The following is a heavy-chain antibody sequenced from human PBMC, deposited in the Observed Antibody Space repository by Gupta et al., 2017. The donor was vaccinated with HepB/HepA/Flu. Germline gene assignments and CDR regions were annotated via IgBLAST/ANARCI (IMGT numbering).Heavy chain of an antibody. J-gene: IGHJ6*02. Sequence: QVQLVESGGGVVQPGRSLRLSCAASGFTFSSYAMHWVRQAPGKGLEWVAVISYDGSNKYYADSVKGRFTISRDNSKNTLYLQMNSLRAEDTAVYYCARDRWQWPAPPNYYGMDVWGQGTTVTVSS. D-gene: IGHD6-19*01. CDR2: ISYDGSNK. CDR1: GFTFSSYA. CDR3: ARDRWQWPAPPNYYGMDV. V-gene: IGHV3-30-3*01.